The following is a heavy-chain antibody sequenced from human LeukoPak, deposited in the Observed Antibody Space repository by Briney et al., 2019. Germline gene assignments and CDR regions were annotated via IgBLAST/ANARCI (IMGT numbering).Heavy chain of an antibody. Sequence: PGGSLRLSCAASGFTFSDYYMSWIRQAPGKGLEWVSYISPSDSHKCDADSVKGRFTVSRGNAKNSLYLQMNSLRGEDTAVYYCARGHHNLDVWGQGTTVTVSS. CDR2: ISPSDSHK. CDR1: GFTFSDYY. J-gene: IGHJ6*02. V-gene: IGHV3-11*01. D-gene: IGHD1-14*01. CDR3: ARGHHNLDV.